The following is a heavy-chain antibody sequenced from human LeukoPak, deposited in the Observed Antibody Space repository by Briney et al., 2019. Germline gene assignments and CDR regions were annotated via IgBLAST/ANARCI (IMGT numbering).Heavy chain of an antibody. J-gene: IGHJ4*02. Sequence: GGSLRLSCAASGFTFSSYSMNWVRQAPGKGLEWVSSISSSSYIYYADSVKGRFTISRDNAKNSLYLQMNSLRAEDTAVYYCANTYYDFWSGRNAFDYWGQGTLVTVSS. CDR2: ISSSSYI. CDR1: GFTFSSYS. V-gene: IGHV3-21*01. CDR3: ANTYYDFWSGRNAFDY. D-gene: IGHD3-3*01.